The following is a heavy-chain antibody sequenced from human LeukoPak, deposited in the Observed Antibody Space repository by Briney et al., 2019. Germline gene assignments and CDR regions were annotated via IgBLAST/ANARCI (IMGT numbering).Heavy chain of an antibody. CDR3: AKDLGGGDCL. J-gene: IGHJ4*02. Sequence: PGRSLRLSCAASGFTFSSYGMHWVRQAPGKGLEWVAVISYDGSNKYYADSVKGRFTISRDNSKNTLYLQMNSLRAEDTAVYYCAKDLGGGDCLWGQGTLVTASS. CDR2: ISYDGSNK. D-gene: IGHD2-21*02. V-gene: IGHV3-30*18. CDR1: GFTFSSYG.